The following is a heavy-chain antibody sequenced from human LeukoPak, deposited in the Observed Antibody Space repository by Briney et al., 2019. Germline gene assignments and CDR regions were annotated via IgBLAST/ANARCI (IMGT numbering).Heavy chain of an antibody. J-gene: IGHJ4*02. Sequence: PSETLSLTCTVSGGSIRSSYYYWGWIRQHPGKGLEWIGYIYYSGSTYYNPSLKSRVTISVDTSKNQFSLKLSSVTAADTAVYYCARFLYDFWSGYYTGGYYFDYWGQGTLVTVSS. V-gene: IGHV4-31*03. CDR1: GGSIRSSYYY. CDR2: IYYSGST. D-gene: IGHD3-3*01. CDR3: ARFLYDFWSGYYTGGYYFDY.